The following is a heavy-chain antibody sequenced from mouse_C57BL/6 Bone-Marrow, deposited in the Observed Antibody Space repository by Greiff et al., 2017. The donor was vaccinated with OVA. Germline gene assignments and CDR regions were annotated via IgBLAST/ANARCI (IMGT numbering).Heavy chain of an antibody. CDR3: ARHYYGSSYY. J-gene: IGHJ2*01. CDR1: GFTFSSYG. V-gene: IGHV5-6*02. CDR2: ISSGGSYT. Sequence: DVKLVESGGDLVKPGGSLKLSCAASGFTFSSYGMSWVRPTPDKRLEWVATISSGGSYTYYPASVKGRFTISRDNAKNTLYLQMSSLKSEDTAMYYCARHYYGSSYYWGQGTTLTVSS. D-gene: IGHD1-1*01.